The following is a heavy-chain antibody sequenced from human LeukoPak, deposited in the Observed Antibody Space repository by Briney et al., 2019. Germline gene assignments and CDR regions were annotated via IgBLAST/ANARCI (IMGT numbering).Heavy chain of an antibody. D-gene: IGHD1-26*01. J-gene: IGHJ4*02. CDR3: ARVWGATPDY. Sequence: GGSLRLSCAASGFTFSSYSMNWVRQAPGKGLEWASSISSSSSYIYYADSVKGRFTISRDNAKNSLYLQMNSLRAEDTAVYYCARVWGATPDYWGQGTLVTVSS. V-gene: IGHV3-21*01. CDR2: ISSSSSYI. CDR1: GFTFSSYS.